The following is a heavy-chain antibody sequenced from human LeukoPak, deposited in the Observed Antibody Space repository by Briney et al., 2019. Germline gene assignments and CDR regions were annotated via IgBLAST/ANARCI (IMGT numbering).Heavy chain of an antibody. CDR1: GFTFSNYG. CDR2: ILYDGSNK. Sequence: GGSLRLSCAASGFTFSNYGMHWVRQAPGKGLEWVAFILYDGSNKYYVDSVKGRFTISRDNSKSTLYLQMSSLRPDDTAVYYCAKDTPDYSDYSMRWFDPWGQGTLVTVSS. D-gene: IGHD4-11*01. V-gene: IGHV3-30*18. CDR3: AKDTPDYSDYSMRWFDP. J-gene: IGHJ5*02.